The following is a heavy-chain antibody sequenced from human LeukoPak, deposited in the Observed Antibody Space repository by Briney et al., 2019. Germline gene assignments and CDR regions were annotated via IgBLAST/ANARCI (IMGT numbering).Heavy chain of an antibody. V-gene: IGHV4-34*01. Sequence: SETLSLTCAVYGGSFSGYYWSWIRQPPGKGLEWIGEINHSGSTNYNPSLKSRVTISVDTSKNQFSLKLSSVTAADTAVYYCARLTEYYDILTGYRTHNAFDIWGQGTMVTVSS. CDR3: ARLTEYYDILTGYRTHNAFDI. J-gene: IGHJ3*02. CDR1: GGSFSGYY. CDR2: INHSGST. D-gene: IGHD3-9*01.